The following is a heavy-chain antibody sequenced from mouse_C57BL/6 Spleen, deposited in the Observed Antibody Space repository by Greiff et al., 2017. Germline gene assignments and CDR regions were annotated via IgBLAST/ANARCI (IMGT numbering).Heavy chain of an antibody. J-gene: IGHJ3*01. CDR3: ARHPLYDYDRCAY. CDR2: ISSGGSYT. D-gene: IGHD2-4*01. Sequence: EVQLVESGGDLVKPGGSLKLSCAASGFTFSSYGMSWVRQTPDKRLEWVATISSGGSYTYYPDSVKGRFTISRDNAKNTLYLQMSSLKSEDTAMYYCARHPLYDYDRCAYWGQGTLVTVSA. CDR1: GFTFSSYG. V-gene: IGHV5-6*01.